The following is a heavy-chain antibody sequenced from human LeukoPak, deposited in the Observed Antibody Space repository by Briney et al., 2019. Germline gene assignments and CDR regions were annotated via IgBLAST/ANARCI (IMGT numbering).Heavy chain of an antibody. CDR1: GGSISSSSYY. V-gene: IGHV4-39*01. CDR3: ARHSGDIVVVPAAPLYY. CDR2: IYYSGST. J-gene: IGHJ4*02. D-gene: IGHD2-2*01. Sequence: SETLSLTCTVSGGSISSSSYYWGWIRQPPRKGLEWIGSIYYSGSTYYNPSLKSRVTISVDTSKNQFSLKLSSVSAADTAVYYCARHSGDIVVVPAAPLYYWGQGTLVTVSS.